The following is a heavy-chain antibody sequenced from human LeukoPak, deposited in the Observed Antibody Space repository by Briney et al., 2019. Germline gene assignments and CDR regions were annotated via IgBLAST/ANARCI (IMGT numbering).Heavy chain of an antibody. Sequence: PGGSLRLSCAASGLTFSSYSMNWVRQAPGKGLEGVSYISSSSSTIYYADSVKGRFTISRDNAKNSLYLQINSLRAEDTAVYYCARCWLGATKWGDNSDAFDIWGQGTMVTVSS. CDR3: ARCWLGATKWGDNSDAFDI. V-gene: IGHV3-48*01. CDR2: ISSSSSTI. CDR1: GLTFSSYS. D-gene: IGHD1-26*01. J-gene: IGHJ3*02.